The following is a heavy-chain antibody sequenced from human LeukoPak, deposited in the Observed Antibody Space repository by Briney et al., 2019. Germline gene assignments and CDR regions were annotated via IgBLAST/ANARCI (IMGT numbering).Heavy chain of an antibody. CDR3: ARAHRGGSGWPLDY. D-gene: IGHD6-19*01. CDR1: GGTFISYA. J-gene: IGHJ4*02. CDR2: IIPIFGTA. V-gene: IGHV1-69*13. Sequence: GASVKVSCKASGGTFISYAISWVRQAPGQGLEWMGGIIPIFGTANYAQKFQGRVTITADESTSTAYMELSSLRSEDTAVYYCARAHRGGSGWPLDYWGQGTLVTVSS.